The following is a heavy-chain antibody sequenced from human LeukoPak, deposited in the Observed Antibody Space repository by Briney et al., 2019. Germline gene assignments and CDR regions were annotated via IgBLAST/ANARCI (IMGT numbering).Heavy chain of an antibody. CDR3: ARDLIQPYYYYGMDV. CDR1: GGSISSYY. CDR2: IYYSGST. J-gene: IGHJ6*02. Sequence: SETLSLTCTVSGGSISSYYWSWIRQPPGKGLEWIGYIYYSGSTNYNPSLKSRVTISVDTSKNQFSLKLSSVTAAGTAVYYCARDLIQPYYYYGMDVWGQGTTVTVSS. V-gene: IGHV4-59*01.